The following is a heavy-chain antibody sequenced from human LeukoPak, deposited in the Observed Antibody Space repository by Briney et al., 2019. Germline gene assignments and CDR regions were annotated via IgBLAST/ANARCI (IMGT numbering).Heavy chain of an antibody. V-gene: IGHV1-8*01. D-gene: IGHD3-3*01. CDR1: GYTFTSYD. CDR2: MNPNSGNT. J-gene: IGHJ5*02. Sequence: ASVKVSCKASGYTFTSYDINWVRQATGQGLEWMGWMNPNSGNTGYAQKFQGRVTMTRNTSISTAYMELSSLRSEDTAVYYCARARFLEWLFSTDNWFDPWGQGTLVTVSS. CDR3: ARARFLEWLFSTDNWFDP.